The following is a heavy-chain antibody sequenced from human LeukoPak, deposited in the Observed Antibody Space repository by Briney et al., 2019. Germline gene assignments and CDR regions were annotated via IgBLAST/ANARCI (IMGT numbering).Heavy chain of an antibody. CDR3: ARAGDYDFWSGYFDYYYMDV. J-gene: IGHJ6*03. Sequence: SETLSLTXTVSGGSISSYYWSWIRQPPGKGLEWIGYIYYSGSANYNPSLKSRVTISVDTSKNQFSLKLSSVTAADTAVYYCARAGDYDFWSGYFDYYYMDVWGKGTTVTVSS. CDR1: GGSISSYY. V-gene: IGHV4-59*01. D-gene: IGHD3-3*01. CDR2: IYYSGSA.